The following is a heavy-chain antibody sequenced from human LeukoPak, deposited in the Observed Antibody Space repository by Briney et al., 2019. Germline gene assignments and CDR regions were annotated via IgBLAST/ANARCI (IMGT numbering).Heavy chain of an antibody. CDR3: AKMEAWTTVTGSGVDY. CDR2: ISGSGGST. D-gene: IGHD4-11*01. Sequence: HPGGSLRLSCAASGFTFSSYWMHWVRQAPGKGLEWVSGISGSGGSTYYADSVKGRFTISRDNSKNTLYLQMNSLRAEDTAVYYCAKMEAWTTVTGSGVDYWGQGTLVTVSS. V-gene: IGHV3-23*01. CDR1: GFTFSSYW. J-gene: IGHJ4*02.